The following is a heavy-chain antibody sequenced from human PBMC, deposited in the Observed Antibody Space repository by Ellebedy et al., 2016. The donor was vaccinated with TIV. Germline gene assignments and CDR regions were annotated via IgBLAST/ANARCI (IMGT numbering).Heavy chain of an antibody. CDR1: GGSISSSSHY. CDR2: IYYDGST. CDR3: ARRSSYWSALDF. V-gene: IGHV4-39*01. D-gene: IGHD6-19*01. J-gene: IGHJ4*02. Sequence: MPSETLSLTCTVSGGSISSSSHYWGWIRQPPGKGLEWIGSIYYDGSTYYNPSLKSRVTISKDTSKNQFSLKLTSVTAADTAVYYCARRSSYWSALDFWGQGTLATVSS.